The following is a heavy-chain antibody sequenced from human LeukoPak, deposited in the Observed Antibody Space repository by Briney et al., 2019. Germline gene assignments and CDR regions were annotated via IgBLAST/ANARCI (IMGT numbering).Heavy chain of an antibody. V-gene: IGHV3-9*01. CDR1: GFTFDDYA. CDR3: AKDSTGNWNNFDY. D-gene: IGHD1/OR15-1a*01. CDR2: ISWNSGSI. J-gene: IGHJ4*02. Sequence: SLRLSCAASGFTFDDYAMHWVRQAPGKGLDWVSGISWNSGSIGYADSVKGRFTISRDNAKNSLYLQMNSLRAEDTALYYCAKDSTGNWNNFDYWGQGTLVTVSS.